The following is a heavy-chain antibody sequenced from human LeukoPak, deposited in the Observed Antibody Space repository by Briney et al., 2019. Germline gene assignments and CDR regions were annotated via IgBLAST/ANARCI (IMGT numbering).Heavy chain of an antibody. D-gene: IGHD3-16*01. CDR1: GFTFSSYA. CDR3: AKDVNLKELWPKYYFDY. J-gene: IGHJ4*02. V-gene: IGHV3-23*01. CDR2: ISGSGGST. Sequence: GGSLRLSCAASGFTFSSYAMGWVRQAPGKGLEWVSAISGSGGSTYYADSVKGRFTISRDNSKNTLYLQMNSLRAEDTAVYYCAKDVNLKELWPKYYFDYWGQGTLVSVSS.